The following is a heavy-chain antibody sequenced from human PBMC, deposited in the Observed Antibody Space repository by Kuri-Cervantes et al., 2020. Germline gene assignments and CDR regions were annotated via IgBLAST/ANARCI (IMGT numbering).Heavy chain of an antibody. CDR3: ARESSSSWLYYYYGMDV. J-gene: IGHJ6*02. CDR2: INEDGREK. V-gene: IGHV3-7*01. Sequence: GEPLKISCAASGFTFSRYWMSWVRQAPGKRLEWVANINEDGREKYYVDSVKGRFTISRDNAKKSLYLQMNSLRAEDTAVYYCARESSSSWLYYYYGMDVWGQGTTVTVSS. CDR1: GFTFSRYW. D-gene: IGHD6-13*01.